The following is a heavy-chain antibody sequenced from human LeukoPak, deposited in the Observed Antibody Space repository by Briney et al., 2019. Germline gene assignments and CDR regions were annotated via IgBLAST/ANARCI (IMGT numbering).Heavy chain of an antibody. CDR1: GFTVGSNY. CDR2: IYSGGST. V-gene: IGHV3-66*01. D-gene: IGHD6-19*01. CDR3: ATASVVAGFDY. Sequence: GGSLRLSCAASGFTVGSNYMTWVRQASGKGLEWVSIIYSGGSTYYADSVKGRFTISRDNSKNTLYLQMNSLRAEDTAVYYCATASVVAGFDYWGQGTLVTVSS. J-gene: IGHJ4*02.